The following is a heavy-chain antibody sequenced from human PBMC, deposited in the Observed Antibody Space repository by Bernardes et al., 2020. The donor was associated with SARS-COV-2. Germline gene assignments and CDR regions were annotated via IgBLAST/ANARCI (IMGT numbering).Heavy chain of an antibody. CDR1: GYGYSFSSYW. Sequence: GASLNISCKGSGYGYSFSSYWTGWVRQTPGQGLEWTGRLYPGDPQVKYSPSFQDHITISADKSVSTAYLELRTLKSSDTAIYFCARLGFGDVISAFDVWGQGTVVTVSS. D-gene: IGHD2-21*02. J-gene: IGHJ3*01. CDR3: ARLGFGDVISAFDV. CDR2: LYPGDPQV. V-gene: IGHV5-51*01.